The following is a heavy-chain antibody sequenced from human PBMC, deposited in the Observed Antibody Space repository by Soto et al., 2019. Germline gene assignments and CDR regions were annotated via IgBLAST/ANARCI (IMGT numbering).Heavy chain of an antibody. CDR2: IKPDGSEK. J-gene: IGHJ4*02. D-gene: IGHD3-16*01. Sequence: PGGSLRLSCAASGFTFRGYWMSWVRQAPGKGLEWVANIKPDGSEKFYVDSVKGRFSISRDNAKNSLYLQMNSLRAEDTAVYYCASNSDYRFDFWGQGALVTVSS. CDR3: ASNSDYRFDF. V-gene: IGHV3-7*01. CDR1: GFTFRGYW.